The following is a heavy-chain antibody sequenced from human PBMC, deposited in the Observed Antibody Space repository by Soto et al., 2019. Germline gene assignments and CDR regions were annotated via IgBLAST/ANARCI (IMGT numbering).Heavy chain of an antibody. J-gene: IGHJ5*01. CDR2: ISGRGGDT. Sequence: HPEGSLRLSCDVSGFTFSSYAMGWVRQAPGKGLEWVSTISGRGGDTYYTDSVKGRFTISRDNSKNTLYLQMNSLRVDDTAIYYCAKEGQWLAWYDSWGQGTLVTVSS. V-gene: IGHV3-23*01. CDR3: AKEGQWLAWYDS. CDR1: GFTFSSYA. D-gene: IGHD6-19*01.